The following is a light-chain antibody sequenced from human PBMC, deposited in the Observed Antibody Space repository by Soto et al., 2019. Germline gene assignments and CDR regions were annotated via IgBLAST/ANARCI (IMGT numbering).Light chain of an antibody. CDR2: AAS. CDR3: QQFGSSPGFT. CDR1: QSINNRY. Sequence: EIVLTQSPGTLSLSPGERATLSCRASQSINNRYLAWYQQKPGQAPRLLIYAASSRATGIPDRFSGSGSGTDLTLTISRLEPEDCAVYYCQQFGSSPGFTFGPGTKVDIK. V-gene: IGKV3-20*01. J-gene: IGKJ3*01.